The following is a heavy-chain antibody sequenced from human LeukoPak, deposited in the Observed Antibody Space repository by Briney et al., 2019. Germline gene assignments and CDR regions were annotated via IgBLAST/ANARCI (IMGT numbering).Heavy chain of an antibody. Sequence: PRGSLRLSCAASGYTYSSYTMLWVRQAPGKGLEWVSAIDGSGVTSFYGDSVKARFTISRDNSKNTLYLQMNSLRAEDTALYYCAKRVAEQSTSWYIDIWGLGTMVTVSS. CDR1: GYTYSSYT. V-gene: IGHV3-23*02. CDR3: AKRVAEQSTSWYIDI. J-gene: IGHJ3*02. CDR2: IDGSGVTS. D-gene: IGHD6-19*01.